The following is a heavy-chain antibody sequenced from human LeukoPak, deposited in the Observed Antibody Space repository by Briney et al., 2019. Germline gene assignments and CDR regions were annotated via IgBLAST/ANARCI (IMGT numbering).Heavy chain of an antibody. D-gene: IGHD4-17*01. CDR1: GFTFSNDW. CDR3: ARVTRTFRYGDYVDYFDY. Sequence: GGSLRLSCAASGFTFSNDWMHWVRQAPGKGLVWVSRINTDGSTTTYADSVKGRFTISRDNAKNTLYLQMNSLRVEDTAVYYCARVTRTFRYGDYVDYFDYWGQGTLVTVSS. J-gene: IGHJ4*02. V-gene: IGHV3-74*01. CDR2: INTDGSTT.